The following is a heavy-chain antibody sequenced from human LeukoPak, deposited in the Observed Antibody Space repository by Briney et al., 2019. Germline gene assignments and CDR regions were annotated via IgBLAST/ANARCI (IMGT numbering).Heavy chain of an antibody. V-gene: IGHV1-46*01. CDR1: GYTLSDYY. CDR2: INPSGGSA. J-gene: IGHJ4*02. Sequence: ASVKVSCEASGYTLSDYYIYWVRQAPGQGLEWMGIINPSGGSASYAQKFQDRVTMTRDTSTSTVYMELSSLRSEDTAVYYCARGGVVDTTMTRDFDCWGQGTLVTVSS. CDR3: ARGGVVDTTMTRDFDC. D-gene: IGHD5-18*01.